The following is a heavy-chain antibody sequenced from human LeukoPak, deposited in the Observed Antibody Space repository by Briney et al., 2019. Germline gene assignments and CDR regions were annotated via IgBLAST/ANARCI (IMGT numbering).Heavy chain of an antibody. D-gene: IGHD3-22*01. CDR2: IYYSGST. Sequence: SETLSLTCTVSGGSISSYYWSWIRQPPGKGLEWIGYIYYSGSTNYNPSLKSRVTISVDTSKNQFSLKLSSVTAADAAVYYCARGRDYYDNSGLNWFDPWGQGTLVTVSS. J-gene: IGHJ5*02. V-gene: IGHV4-59*01. CDR3: ARGRDYYDNSGLNWFDP. CDR1: GGSISSYY.